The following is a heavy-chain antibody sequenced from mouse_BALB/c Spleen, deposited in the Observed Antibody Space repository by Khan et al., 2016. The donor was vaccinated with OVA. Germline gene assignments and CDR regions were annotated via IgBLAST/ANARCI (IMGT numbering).Heavy chain of an antibody. CDR3: ARRGRRWDFDD. J-gene: IGHJ2*01. CDR1: GYTFINYW. D-gene: IGHD1-1*01. V-gene: IGHV1-7*01. CDR2: INPGTGYT. Sequence: QMQLEQSGADLAKPGASVKMSCKASGYTFINYWILWVKQRPGQGLEWIGYINPGTGYTEYTPNFNDQATLNADKSSSTAYMQLSSLTTEDLAVDDGARRGRRWDFDDWGQGTTLTVSS.